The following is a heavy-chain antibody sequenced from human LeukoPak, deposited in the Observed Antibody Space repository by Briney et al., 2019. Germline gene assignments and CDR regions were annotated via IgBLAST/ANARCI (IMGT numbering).Heavy chain of an antibody. CDR3: ASQGGFDY. CDR1: GFTLSTYS. V-gene: IGHV3-21*01. Sequence: PGGSLRLSCAASGFTLSTYSMNWVRQAPGKGLEWVSFISSSSSYIYYADSVKGRFTISRDNAKNSLYLQMSSLRAEDTAVYYYASQGGFDYWGQGTLVTVSS. J-gene: IGHJ4*02. CDR2: ISSSSSYI. D-gene: IGHD2-15*01.